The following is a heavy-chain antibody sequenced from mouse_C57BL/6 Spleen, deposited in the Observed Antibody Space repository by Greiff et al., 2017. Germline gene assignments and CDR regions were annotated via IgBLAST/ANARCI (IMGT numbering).Heavy chain of an antibody. CDR1: GFSLTSYG. J-gene: IGHJ4*01. Sequence: VMLVESGPGLVQPSQSLSITCTVSGFSLTSYGVHWVRQSPGKGLEWLGVIWRGGSTDYNAAFMSRLSITKDNSKSQVFFKMNSLQADDTAIYYCAKNWGYYYGSSGDYAKDYWGQRTSVTVSS. CDR3: AKNWGYYYGSSGDYAKDY. CDR2: IWRGGST. D-gene: IGHD1-1*01. V-gene: IGHV2-5*01.